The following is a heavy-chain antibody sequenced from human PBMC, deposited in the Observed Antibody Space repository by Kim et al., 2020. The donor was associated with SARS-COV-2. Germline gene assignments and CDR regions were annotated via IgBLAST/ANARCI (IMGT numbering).Heavy chain of an antibody. CDR1: GFTFSNAW. Sequence: GGSLRLSCAASGFTFSNAWMSWVRQAPGKGLEWVGRIKSKTDGGTTDYAAPVKGRFTISRDDSKNTLYLQMNSLKTEDTAVYYCTTERVYGDYAEVGYWGQGTLVTVSS. V-gene: IGHV3-15*01. D-gene: IGHD4-17*01. CDR2: IKSKTDGGTT. J-gene: IGHJ4*02. CDR3: TTERVYGDYAEVGY.